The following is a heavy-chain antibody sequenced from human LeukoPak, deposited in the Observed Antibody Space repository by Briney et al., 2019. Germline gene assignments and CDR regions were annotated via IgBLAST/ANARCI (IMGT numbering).Heavy chain of an antibody. V-gene: IGHV3-30-3*01. Sequence: GGSLRLSCAASGFTFSSYAMHWVRQAPGKGLEWVAVISYDGSNKYYADSVKGRFTISRDNSKNTLYLQMNSLRAEDTAVYYCGRAGGLGGLGLDSWGQGPLVTVSS. J-gene: IGHJ4*02. CDR3: GRAGGLGGLGLDS. D-gene: IGHD3-16*01. CDR2: ISYDGSNK. CDR1: GFTFSSYA.